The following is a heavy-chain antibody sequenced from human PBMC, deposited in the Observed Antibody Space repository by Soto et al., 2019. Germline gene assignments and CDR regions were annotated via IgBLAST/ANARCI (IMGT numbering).Heavy chain of an antibody. CDR1: GFTFTSYA. J-gene: IGHJ4*02. CDR2: ITDGGDNT. Sequence: EVQLLESAGDLVQPGGSLRLSCAASGFTFTSYAMSWIRQAPGKGLEWVSAITDGGDNTYYADSVKGRFTISRDNSKNTLYLQMNSLRAEDTAFYYCTQDGGSRDWLTVNWGQGTLVTVSS. D-gene: IGHD3-9*01. V-gene: IGHV3-23*01. CDR3: TQDGGSRDWLTVN.